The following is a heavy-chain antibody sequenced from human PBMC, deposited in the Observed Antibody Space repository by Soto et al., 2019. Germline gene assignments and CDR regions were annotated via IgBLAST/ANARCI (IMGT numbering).Heavy chain of an antibody. CDR1: GFTFGSHG. J-gene: IGHJ6*02. V-gene: IGHV3-30*18. CDR2: ISYDETNE. Sequence: HPGGYLRLSCVASGFTFGSHGTHWVRQAPGKGLEWVAVISYDETNEHYVDSVKGRFTISRDNSKSILYLQMNRLRPEDTAVYKCAKDLRTTISDYGMDVWGQGTTVTVSS. CDR3: AKDLRTTISDYGMDV.